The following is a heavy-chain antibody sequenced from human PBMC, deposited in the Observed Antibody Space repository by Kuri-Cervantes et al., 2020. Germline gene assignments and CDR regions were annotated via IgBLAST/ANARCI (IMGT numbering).Heavy chain of an antibody. D-gene: IGHD3-16*01. J-gene: IGHJ6*02. CDR3: ERLDYLNSNGMDV. Sequence: GSLRLSCAVYGGSFSGYYWSWIRQPPGKGLEGIGEINHSGSTNYNPSLKSRVTISVDTSKNQFYLKLSTVTAADTAVYYCERLDYLNSNGMDVWGQGTTVTVSS. V-gene: IGHV4-34*01. CDR2: INHSGST. CDR1: GGSFSGYY.